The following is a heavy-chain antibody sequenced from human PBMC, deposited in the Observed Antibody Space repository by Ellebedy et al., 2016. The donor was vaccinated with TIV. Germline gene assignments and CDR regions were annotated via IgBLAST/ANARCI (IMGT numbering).Heavy chain of an antibody. J-gene: IGHJ4*02. Sequence: AASVKVSCKASGYTFTSYAISWVRQAPGQGLEWMGWISTYNGNTNYAQKLQGIVTMTTDTSTSTAYMELRSLRSEDTAVYYCARVRDTMMGNWGQGTLVTVSS. CDR1: GYTFTSYA. D-gene: IGHD3-22*01. V-gene: IGHV1-18*01. CDR3: ARVRDTMMGN. CDR2: ISTYNGNT.